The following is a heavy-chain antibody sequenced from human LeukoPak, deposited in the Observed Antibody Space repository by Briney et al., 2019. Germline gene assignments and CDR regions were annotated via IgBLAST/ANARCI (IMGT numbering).Heavy chain of an antibody. CDR1: GYTFTSYD. V-gene: IGHV1-8*01. Sequence: VASVKVSCKASGYTFTSYDINWVRQAPGQGLEWIGWMNPNSGNTRYAQKVQGRITMTRDTSISTAYMELSSLRSEDTAVYYCARGPTLVRGVIMPNSVGGMDVWGQGTTVTVSS. CDR2: MNPNSGNT. J-gene: IGHJ6*02. CDR3: ARGPTLVRGVIMPNSVGGMDV. D-gene: IGHD3-10*01.